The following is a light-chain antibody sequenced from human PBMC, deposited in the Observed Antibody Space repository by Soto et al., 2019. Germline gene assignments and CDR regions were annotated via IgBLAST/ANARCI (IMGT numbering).Light chain of an antibody. CDR2: QDS. CDR1: KLGDKY. J-gene: IGLJ2*01. CDR3: QAWDSSNVV. Sequence: SYELTQPPSVSVSPGQTASITCSGDKLGDKYACWYQQKPGQSPVLVIYQDSKRLSGIPERFSGSNSGNTATLTISGTQAMDEADYFCQAWDSSNVVFGGGTKLTVL. V-gene: IGLV3-1*01.